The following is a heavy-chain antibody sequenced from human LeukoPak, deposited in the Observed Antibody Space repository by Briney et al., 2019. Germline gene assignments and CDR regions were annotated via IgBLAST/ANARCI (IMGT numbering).Heavy chain of an antibody. Sequence: ASVKVSCKASGYPFTSYDINWVRQATGQGLEWMGWINPNSGGTNYAQKFQGWVTMTRDTSISTAYMELSRLRSDDTAVYYCASSVHDGDYLAYWGQGTLVTVSS. D-gene: IGHD4-17*01. J-gene: IGHJ4*02. V-gene: IGHV1-2*04. CDR3: ASSVHDGDYLAY. CDR1: GYPFTSYD. CDR2: INPNSGGT.